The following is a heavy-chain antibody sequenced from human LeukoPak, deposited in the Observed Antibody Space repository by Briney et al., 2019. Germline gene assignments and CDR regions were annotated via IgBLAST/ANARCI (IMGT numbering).Heavy chain of an antibody. V-gene: IGHV3-15*01. Sequence: MSGGSLRLSCAASGFTFSNAWLNWVRQAPGKGLEWVGHIKSKTDGGTTDYAAPVKGRFTISRDDSKNTLFLQMNSLKTEDTAVYYCTLPWGSGSYYDYWGQGTLVTVSS. D-gene: IGHD3-10*01. CDR1: GFTFSNAW. J-gene: IGHJ4*02. CDR3: TLPWGSGSYYDY. CDR2: IKSKTDGGTT.